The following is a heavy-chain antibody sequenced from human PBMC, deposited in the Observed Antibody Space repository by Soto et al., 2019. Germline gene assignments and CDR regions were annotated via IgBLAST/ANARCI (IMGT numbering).Heavy chain of an antibody. CDR3: AKERHYYNSGVFYFDY. CDR1: GFTFSSYG. CDR2: ISYDGSNK. Sequence: GGSLRLSCAASGFTFSSYGMHWVRQAPGKGLEWVAVISYDGSNKYYADSVKGRFTISRDNSKNTLYLQMNSLRAKDTAVYYCAKERHYYNSGVFYFDYGGREPLLT. V-gene: IGHV3-30*18. J-gene: IGHJ4*02. D-gene: IGHD3-22*01.